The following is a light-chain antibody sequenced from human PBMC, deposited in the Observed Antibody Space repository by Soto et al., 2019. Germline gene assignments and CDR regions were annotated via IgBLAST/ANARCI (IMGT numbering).Light chain of an antibody. CDR1: QRVSSGY. CDR2: GAS. J-gene: IGKJ5*01. CDR3: QQYGSSPTSRS. V-gene: IGKV3-20*01. Sequence: VLLIQATVPLSLYPGERDTLSCRASQRVSSGYLAWYQQKPGQAPRLLIYGASSRATGIPDRFSGRGSGTDFTLTISRLEPEDFAVNYCQQYGSSPTSRSFGQGTRLEIK.